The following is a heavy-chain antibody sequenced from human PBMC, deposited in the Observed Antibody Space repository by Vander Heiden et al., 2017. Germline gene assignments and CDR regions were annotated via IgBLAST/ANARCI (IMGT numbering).Heavy chain of an antibody. CDR3: AKDRRAAAGSGLDP. CDR2: ISGSGGST. D-gene: IGHD6-13*01. V-gene: IGHV3-23*01. Sequence: EVQLLESGGGLVQPGGSLRLSCAASGFTFSSYAMSWVRQAPGKGLEWVSAISGSGGSTYYADSVKGRFTISRDNSKNTLYLQMKRLRAEETAVYYCAKDRRAAAGSGLDPWGQGTLVTVSS. CDR1: GFTFSSYA. J-gene: IGHJ5*02.